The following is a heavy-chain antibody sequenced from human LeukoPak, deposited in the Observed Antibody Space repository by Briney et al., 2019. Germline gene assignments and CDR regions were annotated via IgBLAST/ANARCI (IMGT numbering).Heavy chain of an antibody. J-gene: IGHJ1*01. CDR2: XIPIFGTA. D-gene: IGHD2-2*01. Sequence: EGMGXXIPIFGTANYAQKFHGRLTITADESTSTAYMELSSLRSEDTAVYYCARDGEYCSSTSCPFQHWGQGTLVTVSS. V-gene: IGHV1-69*01. CDR3: ARDGEYCSSTSCPFQH.